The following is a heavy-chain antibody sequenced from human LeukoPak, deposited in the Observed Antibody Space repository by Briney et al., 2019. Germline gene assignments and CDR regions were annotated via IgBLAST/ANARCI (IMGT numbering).Heavy chain of an antibody. CDR2: IYYSGST. J-gene: IGHJ4*02. CDR3: ARGRGSGYYPFDY. V-gene: IGHV4-59*01. D-gene: IGHD3-22*01. Sequence: NPSETLSLTCTVSGGSISSYYWSWIRQPPGKGLEWIGYIYYSGSTNYNPSLKSRVTISVDTSKNQFSLKLSSVTAADTAVYYCARGRGSGYYPFDYWGQGTLVTVSS. CDR1: GGSISSYY.